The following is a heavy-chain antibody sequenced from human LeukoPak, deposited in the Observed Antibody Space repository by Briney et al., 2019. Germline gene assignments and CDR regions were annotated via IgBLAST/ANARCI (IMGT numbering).Heavy chain of an antibody. CDR2: IWYDGSNK. V-gene: IGHV3-33*08. Sequence: GGSLRLSCAASGFTFRSYGMHWVRQAPGKGLEWVAVIWYDGSNKYYADSVKGRFTISRDNSKNTLYLQMNSLRAEDTAVYYCARDPRYWDWFDPWGQGTLVTVSS. CDR3: ARDPRYWDWFDP. D-gene: IGHD1-14*01. CDR1: GFTFRSYG. J-gene: IGHJ5*02.